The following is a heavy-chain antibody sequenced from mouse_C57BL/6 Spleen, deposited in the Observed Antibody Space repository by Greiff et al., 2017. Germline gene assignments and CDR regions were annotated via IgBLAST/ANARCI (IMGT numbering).Heavy chain of an antibody. D-gene: IGHD1-1*01. CDR3: ARYGSRTGFAY. Sequence: VQLQESGAELVRPGTSVKVSCKASGYAFTNYLIEWVKQRPGQGLEWIGVINPGSGGTNYNEKIKGKATLTADKSSSTAYMQLSSLTSEDSAVYFCARYGSRTGFAYWGQGTLVTVSA. J-gene: IGHJ3*01. CDR2: INPGSGGT. CDR1: GYAFTNYL. V-gene: IGHV1-54*01.